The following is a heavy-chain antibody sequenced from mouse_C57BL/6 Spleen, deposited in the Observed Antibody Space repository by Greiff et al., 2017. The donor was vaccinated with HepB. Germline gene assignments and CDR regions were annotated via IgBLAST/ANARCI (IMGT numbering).Heavy chain of an antibody. D-gene: IGHD2-2*01. J-gene: IGHJ1*03. Sequence: VQLKESGAELARPGASVKMSCKASGYTFTSYTMHWVKQRPGQGLEWIGYINPSSGYTKYNQKFKDKATLTADKSSSTAYMRLRSLTSEDSAVYDSARGNGNDVLVWGTGATVTVSS. CDR3: ARGNGNDVLV. V-gene: IGHV1-4*01. CDR1: GYTFTSYT. CDR2: INPSSGYT.